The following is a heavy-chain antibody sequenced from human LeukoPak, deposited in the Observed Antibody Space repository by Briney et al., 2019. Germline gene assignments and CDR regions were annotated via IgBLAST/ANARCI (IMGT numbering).Heavy chain of an antibody. CDR1: GFTFSSYS. CDR2: ISSISSYI. Sequence: GGSLRLSCAASGFTFSSYSMNWVRQAPGKGLEWVSSISSISSYIYYADSVKGRFTVSRDNAKNSLYLQMDSLRAEDTAEYYCARDPSGTYYPRVSGALDIWGQGTMVTVSS. V-gene: IGHV3-21*01. CDR3: ARDPSGTYYPRVSGALDI. J-gene: IGHJ3*02. D-gene: IGHD1-26*01.